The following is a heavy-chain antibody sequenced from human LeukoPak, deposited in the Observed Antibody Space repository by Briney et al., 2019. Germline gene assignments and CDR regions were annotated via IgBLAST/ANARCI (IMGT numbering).Heavy chain of an antibody. J-gene: IGHJ6*02. CDR3: ARGGGSYGSGNQNPHPYYYYYYGMDV. CDR1: GYTFTSYG. V-gene: IGHV1-18*01. Sequence: ASVKVSRKASGYTFTSYGISWVRQAPGQGLEWMGWISAYNGNTNYAQKLQGRVTMTTDTSTSTAYMELRSLRSDDTAVYYCARGGGSYGSGNQNPHPYYYYYYGMDVWGQGTTVTVSS. D-gene: IGHD3-10*01. CDR2: ISAYNGNT.